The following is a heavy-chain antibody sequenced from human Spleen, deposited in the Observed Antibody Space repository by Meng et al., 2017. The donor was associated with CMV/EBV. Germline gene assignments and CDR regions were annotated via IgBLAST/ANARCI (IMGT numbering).Heavy chain of an antibody. Sequence: CKTSGYTFSRYGISWVRQAPGQGLEWMGRISAYNGNTDYAQKVQGRVTMTTDTSTSTAYMELRSLRPDDTAVYYCAIFSRTEGFDPWGQGTLVTVSS. V-gene: IGHV1-18*01. CDR1: GYTFSRYG. CDR3: AIFSRTEGFDP. CDR2: ISAYNGNT. J-gene: IGHJ5*02. D-gene: IGHD3-3*02.